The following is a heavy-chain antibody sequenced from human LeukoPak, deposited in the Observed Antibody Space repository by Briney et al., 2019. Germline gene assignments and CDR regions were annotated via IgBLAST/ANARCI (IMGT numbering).Heavy chain of an antibody. D-gene: IGHD3-10*01. CDR2: FDPEDGET. CDR3: ATDFITMVRGNY. Sequence: ASVKVSCKVSGYTLTELSMHWVRQAPGKGLEWMGGFDPEDGETMYAQKFQGRVTMTEDTSTDTAYMELSSLRSEDTAVYYCATDFITMVRGNYWGQGTLVTVSS. J-gene: IGHJ4*02. CDR1: GYTLTELS. V-gene: IGHV1-24*01.